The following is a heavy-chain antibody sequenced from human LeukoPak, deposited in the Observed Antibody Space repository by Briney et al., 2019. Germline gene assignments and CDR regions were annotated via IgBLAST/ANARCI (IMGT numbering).Heavy chain of an antibody. V-gene: IGHV3-30-3*01. CDR2: ISYGGSNK. Sequence: SCKASGYTFTGYYMHWVRQAPGKGLEWVAVISYGGSNKYYADSVKGRFTISRDNSKNTLYLQMNSLRAEDTAVYYCARDNLLYDSSGYYYQGGHFDYWGQGTLVTVSS. CDR1: GYTFTGYY. D-gene: IGHD3-22*01. CDR3: ARDNLLYDSSGYYYQGGHFDY. J-gene: IGHJ4*02.